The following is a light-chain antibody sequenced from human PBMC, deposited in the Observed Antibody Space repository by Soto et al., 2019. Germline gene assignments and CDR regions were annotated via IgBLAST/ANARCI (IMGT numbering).Light chain of an antibody. CDR3: QQYASSPGT. V-gene: IGKV3-20*01. CDR2: GAS. CDR1: QSVISSY. Sequence: EIMLTQSPGTLSLSPGEGATLSCRASQSVISSYLAWYQQKPGQAPRLLIYGASSRATGIPDRFSGSRSGTDFSLTISRLEPEDFAVYYCQQYASSPGTFGQGTKVEIK. J-gene: IGKJ1*01.